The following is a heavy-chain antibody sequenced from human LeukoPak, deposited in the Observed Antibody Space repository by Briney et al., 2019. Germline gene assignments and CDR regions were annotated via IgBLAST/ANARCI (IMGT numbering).Heavy chain of an antibody. D-gene: IGHD2-2*01. CDR2: ISYDGSNK. CDR1: GFTFSSYA. V-gene: IGHV3-30-3*01. Sequence: GGSLRLSCAASGFTFSSYAMHWVRQAPGKGLEWVAVISYDGSNKYYADSVKGRFTISRDNSKNTLYLQMNSLRAEDTAVYYCARQSLVVPAAISWFDPWGQGTLVTVSS. CDR3: ARQSLVVPAAISWFDP. J-gene: IGHJ5*02.